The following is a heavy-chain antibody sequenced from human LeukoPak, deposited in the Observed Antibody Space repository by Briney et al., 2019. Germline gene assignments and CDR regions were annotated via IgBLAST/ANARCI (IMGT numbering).Heavy chain of an antibody. V-gene: IGHV4-4*07. CDR2: IYTSGST. Sequence: SETLSLTCTVSGGSISSYYWSRIRQPAGKGLEWIGRIYTSGSTNYNPSLKSRVTMSVDTSKNQFSLKLSSVTAADTAVYYCARAVSPYDFWSGYYPRGGYYYMDVWGKGTTVTVSS. J-gene: IGHJ6*03. D-gene: IGHD3-3*01. CDR3: ARAVSPYDFWSGYYPRGGYYYMDV. CDR1: GGSISSYY.